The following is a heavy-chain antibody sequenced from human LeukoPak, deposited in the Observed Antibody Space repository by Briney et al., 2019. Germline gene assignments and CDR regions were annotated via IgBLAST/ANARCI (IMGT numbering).Heavy chain of an antibody. D-gene: IGHD3-22*01. J-gene: IGHJ4*02. CDR2: ISGSGGST. V-gene: IGHV3-23*01. CDR1: GFTFSSYA. CDR3: AKPSYYDSSGYYSYYFDY. Sequence: PGGSLRLSCAASGFTFSSYAMSWVRQAPGKGLEGVSAISGSGGSTYYADSVKGRFTISRDNSKNTLYLQMNSLRAEDTAVYYCAKPSYYDSSGYYSYYFDYWGQGTLVTVSS.